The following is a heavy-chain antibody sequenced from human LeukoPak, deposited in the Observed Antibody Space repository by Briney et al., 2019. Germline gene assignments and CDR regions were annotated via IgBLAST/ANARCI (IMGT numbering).Heavy chain of an antibody. D-gene: IGHD6-6*01. CDR2: ISYDGSNK. CDR1: GFTFSRYW. CDR3: ARVQRVHHY. V-gene: IGHV3-30-3*01. J-gene: IGHJ4*02. Sequence: GGSLRLSCAASGFTFSRYWMHWVRQAPGKGLEWVAVISYDGSNKYYADSVKGRFTISRDNSKNTLYLQMNSLRAEDTAVYYCARVQRVHHYWGQGTLVTVSS.